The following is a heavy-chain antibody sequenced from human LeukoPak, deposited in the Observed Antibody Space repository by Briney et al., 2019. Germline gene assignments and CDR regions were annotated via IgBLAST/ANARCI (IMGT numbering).Heavy chain of an antibody. V-gene: IGHV4-38-2*02. CDR3: ARGHYDFWSGYFRYFDY. CDR2: ISHSGGT. J-gene: IGHJ4*02. Sequence: SETLSLTCTVSGYSISSGYYWGWIRQPPGKGLEWIGSISHSGGTFYNPSLKSRVTISVDTSKNQFSLKLSSVTAADTAVYYCARGHYDFWSGYFRYFDYWGQGTLVTVSS. CDR1: GYSISSGYY. D-gene: IGHD3-3*01.